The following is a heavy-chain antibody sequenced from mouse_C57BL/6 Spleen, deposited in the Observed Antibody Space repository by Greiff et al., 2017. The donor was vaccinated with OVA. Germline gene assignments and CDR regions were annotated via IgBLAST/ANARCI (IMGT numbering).Heavy chain of an antibody. D-gene: IGHD1-1*01. J-gene: IGHJ2*01. CDR2: ISGGGGNT. CDR1: GFTFSSYT. V-gene: IGHV5-9*01. Sequence: EVKLVESGGGLVKPGGSLKLSCAASGFTFSSYTMSWVRQTPEKRLEWVATISGGGGNTYYPDSVKGRFTISRDNAKNTLYLQMSSLRSEDTALYYCARQAYGSDYFDYWGQGTTLTVSS. CDR3: ARQAYGSDYFDY.